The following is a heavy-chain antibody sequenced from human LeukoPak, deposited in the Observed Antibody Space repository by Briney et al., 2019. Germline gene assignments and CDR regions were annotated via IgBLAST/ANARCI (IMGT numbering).Heavy chain of an antibody. Sequence: PGGSLRLSCAASGFTFSSYAMSWVRQAPGKGLEWVSAISGSGGSTYYADSVKGRFTISRDNSKNTLYLQMNSLRAEDTAVYYCAKDRTTEGGANDAFDIWGQGTMVTVSS. CDR3: AKDRTTEGGANDAFDI. CDR1: GFTFSSYA. D-gene: IGHD1-7*01. J-gene: IGHJ3*02. V-gene: IGHV3-23*01. CDR2: ISGSGGST.